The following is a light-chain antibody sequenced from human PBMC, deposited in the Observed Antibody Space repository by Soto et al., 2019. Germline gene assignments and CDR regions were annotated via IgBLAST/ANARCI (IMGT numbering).Light chain of an antibody. CDR3: FSYTSSGTYG. CDR2: EVS. J-gene: IGLJ1*01. Sequence: QSGMTQDASVSGSLGQAITISCTGTSSDVGNYKYVSWYEQHPGKAPKLMIYEVSNRPSGVSNRFSGSKSGNTASLTTSGLQAEDETDYYCFSYTSSGTYGFGTGTKVTVL. CDR1: SSDVGNYKY. V-gene: IGLV2-14*01.